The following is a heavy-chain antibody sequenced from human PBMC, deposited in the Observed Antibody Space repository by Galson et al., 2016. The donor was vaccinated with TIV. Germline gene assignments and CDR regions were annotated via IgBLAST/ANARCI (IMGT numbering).Heavy chain of an antibody. CDR1: GFTVSDKY. CDR3: ASSYDSSGHRGRLDI. D-gene: IGHD3-22*01. Sequence: SLRISCEDSGFTVSDKYMYWVRQPPGKGLEWVSVINGVGSTYYADSVKGRLTISRDNSKNTLYLQMHSLRVEDTAVYFCASSYDSSGHRGRLDIWGQGALVTVSS. CDR2: INGVGST. V-gene: IGHV3-53*01. J-gene: IGHJ4*02.